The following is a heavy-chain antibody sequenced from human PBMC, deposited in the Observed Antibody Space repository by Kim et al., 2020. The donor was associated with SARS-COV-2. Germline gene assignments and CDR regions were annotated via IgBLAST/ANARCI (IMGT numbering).Heavy chain of an antibody. V-gene: IGHV3-48*02. J-gene: IGHJ4*02. D-gene: IGHD4-17*01. CDR1: GFTFSSYS. CDR2: ISSSSSTI. Sequence: GGSLRLSCAASGFTFSSYSMNWVRQAPGKGLEWVSYISSSSSTIYYADSVKGRFTISRDNAKNSLYLQMNSLRDEDTAVYYCARDGSRANYGDYWGVDYWGQGTLVTVSS. CDR3: ARDGSRANYGDYWGVDY.